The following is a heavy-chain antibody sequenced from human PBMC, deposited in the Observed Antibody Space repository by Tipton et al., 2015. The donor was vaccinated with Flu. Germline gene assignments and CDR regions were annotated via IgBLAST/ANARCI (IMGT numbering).Heavy chain of an antibody. CDR3: ARDYDFWSGYYTRAPGLDV. CDR1: GGSISSGSYY. J-gene: IGHJ6*02. CDR2: IYTSGST. Sequence: TLSLTCTVSGGSISSGSYYWSWIRQPAGKGLEWIGRIYTSGSTNYNPSLKSRVTISVDTSKNQFSLKLSSVTAADTAVYYCARDYDFWSGYYTRAPGLDVWGQGTTVTVSS. D-gene: IGHD3-3*01. V-gene: IGHV4-61*02.